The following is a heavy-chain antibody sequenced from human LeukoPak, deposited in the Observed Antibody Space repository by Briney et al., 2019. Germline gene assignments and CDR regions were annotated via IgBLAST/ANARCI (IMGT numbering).Heavy chain of an antibody. V-gene: IGHV4-4*07. CDR3: ARQGLSPLHY. D-gene: IGHD2-15*01. Sequence: SETLSLTCTVSGGSISSYYWSWVRQPAGKGLEWIGRIYTSGNTNYNPSLKGRVTMSVDTSKNQFSLKLSSVTAADTAVYYCARQGLSPLHYWGQGTLVTVSS. J-gene: IGHJ4*02. CDR1: GGSISSYY. CDR2: IYTSGNT.